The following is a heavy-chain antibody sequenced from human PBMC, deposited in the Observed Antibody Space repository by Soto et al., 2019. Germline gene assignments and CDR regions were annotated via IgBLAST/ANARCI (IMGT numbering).Heavy chain of an antibody. J-gene: IGHJ4*02. CDR2: MNPNSGNT. D-gene: IGHD3-9*01. V-gene: IGHV1-8*01. Sequence: QVHLVQSGAEVKKPGASVKVSCKASGYTFTSYDINWVRQATGQGVEWMGWMNPNSGNTGYAQKFQGRVTMTRNSSTRTGYMYLSSLRSEVTAVYYCARGSVDRLDYWGQGTLVTVSS. CDR3: ARGSVDRLDY. CDR1: GYTFTSYD.